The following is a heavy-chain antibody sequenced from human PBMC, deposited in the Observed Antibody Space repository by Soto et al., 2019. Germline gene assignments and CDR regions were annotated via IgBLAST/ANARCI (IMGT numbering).Heavy chain of an antibody. Sequence: ASVKVSCKASGYTFTGYYVHWVRQAPGQGLEWMGWINPNSGDTYLAQRFQGRVTMNRDTSIGTAYMELRGLTSNDTAEYYCAKGGAIVAAGTRVYLYNAMDVWGQGTTVTVSS. CDR1: GYTFTGYY. CDR3: AKGGAIVAAGTRVYLYNAMDV. CDR2: INPNSGDT. V-gene: IGHV1-2*02. D-gene: IGHD1-26*01. J-gene: IGHJ6*02.